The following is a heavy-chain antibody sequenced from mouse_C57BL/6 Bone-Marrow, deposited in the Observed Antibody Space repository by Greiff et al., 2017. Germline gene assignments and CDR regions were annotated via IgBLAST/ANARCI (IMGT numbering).Heavy chain of an antibody. Sequence: EVHLVESGGDLVKPGGSLKLSCAASGFTFSSYGMSWVRQTPDKRLEWVATISSGGSYTYYPDSVKGRFTISRDNAKKTLYLQMSSRKYDDTAMYYCARYYYDYFDYWGQGTTLTVSS. J-gene: IGHJ2*01. V-gene: IGHV5-6*01. CDR2: ISSGGSYT. CDR1: GFTFSSYG. CDR3: ARYYYDYFDY. D-gene: IGHD1-1*01.